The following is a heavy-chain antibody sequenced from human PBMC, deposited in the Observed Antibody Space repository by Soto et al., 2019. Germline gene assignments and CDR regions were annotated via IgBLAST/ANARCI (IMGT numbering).Heavy chain of an antibody. CDR3: ARGSVGRQLEYYGMDV. J-gene: IGHJ6*02. CDR2: IIPILGIA. Sequence: QVQLVQSGAEVKKPGSSVKVSCKASGGTFSSYTISWVRQAPGQGLEWMGRIIPILGIANYAQKFQGRVTSTADKSTSTACLELSSLRSEDTAVYYCARGSVGRQLEYYGMDVWGQGTTVTVSS. D-gene: IGHD6-13*01. V-gene: IGHV1-69*02. CDR1: GGTFSSYT.